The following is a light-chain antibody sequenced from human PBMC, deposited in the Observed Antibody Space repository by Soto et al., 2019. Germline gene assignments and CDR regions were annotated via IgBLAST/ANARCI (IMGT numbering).Light chain of an antibody. CDR1: QSIGRR. CDR2: KAS. Sequence: DIQMTQSPSTLSASVGDRVTITCRASQSIGRRLAWYQQKPGKAPKLLIYKASTLESGVPSRFSGSGSGTDFTLTISSLQPDDFATYYCQQYNSNSEISFVPGTKVDIK. CDR3: QQYNSNSEIS. J-gene: IGKJ3*01. V-gene: IGKV1-5*03.